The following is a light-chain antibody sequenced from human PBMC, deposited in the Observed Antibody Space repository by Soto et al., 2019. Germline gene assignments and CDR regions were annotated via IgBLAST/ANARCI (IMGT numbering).Light chain of an antibody. CDR2: GAS. V-gene: IGKV3-15*01. CDR1: QSVSSN. J-gene: IGKJ1*01. Sequence: EIVMTQSPATLSVSPGERATLSCRASQSVSSNLAWYQQKAGQAPRLLMYGASTRAIGIPGRFSGSGSGTEFTLTISSLQPDDFATYYCQHYNSYSEAFGQGTKVDIK. CDR3: QHYNSYSEA.